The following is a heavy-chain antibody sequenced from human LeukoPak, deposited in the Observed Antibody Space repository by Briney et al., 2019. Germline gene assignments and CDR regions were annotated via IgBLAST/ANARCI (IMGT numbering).Heavy chain of an antibody. CDR3: ARGGVTAIEDLDY. V-gene: IGHV1-46*01. D-gene: IGHD2-21*02. CDR1: GYTFTSYY. J-gene: IGHJ4*02. Sequence: GASVKVSCKASGYTFTSYYMHWVRQAPGQGLEWMGIINPSGGSTSYAQKFQGRVTMTRDTSISTAYMELSRLRSDDTAVYYCARGGVTAIEDLDYWGQGTLVTVSS. CDR2: INPSGGST.